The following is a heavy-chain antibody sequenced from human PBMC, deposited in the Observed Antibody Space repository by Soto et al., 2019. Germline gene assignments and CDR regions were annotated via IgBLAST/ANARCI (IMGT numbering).Heavy chain of an antibody. D-gene: IGHD3-10*01. J-gene: IGHJ4*02. CDR1: GWSFSDYY. Sequence: SESLSLTCGCYGWSFSDYYWSWIRQPPGKGLEWIGEINHSGSTNYNPSLKSRVTISVDTSKNQFSLKLSSVTAADTAVYYCARGKGLLLWFGELHPHNYWGQGTLVT. CDR3: ARGKGLLLWFGELHPHNY. CDR2: INHSGST. V-gene: IGHV4-34*01.